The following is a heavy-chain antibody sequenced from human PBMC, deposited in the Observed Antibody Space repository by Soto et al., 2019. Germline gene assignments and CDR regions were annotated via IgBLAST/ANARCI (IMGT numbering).Heavy chain of an antibody. V-gene: IGHV3-23*01. Sequence: EVQLLESGGGLVQPGGSLRLSCAASGFGFSNYAMTWVRQAPGKGLEWVSSITTNGATTYYADSVKGRFTISRDNSNNTLYLQMNSLRAEESAVYHFSKRAWRDGSGSSDYWGQGTLVTVSS. CDR2: ITTNGATT. J-gene: IGHJ4*02. D-gene: IGHD3-10*01. CDR3: SKRAWRDGSGSSDY. CDR1: GFGFSNYA.